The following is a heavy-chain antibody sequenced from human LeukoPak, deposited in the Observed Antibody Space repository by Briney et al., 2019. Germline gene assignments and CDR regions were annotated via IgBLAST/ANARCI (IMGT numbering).Heavy chain of an antibody. CDR3: ASRGFLEWLLWGY. J-gene: IGHJ4*02. CDR1: GGSISSSSYY. Sequence: SETLSLTCTVSGGSISSSSYYWGWIRQPPGKGLEWIGSIYYSGSTYYNPSLKSRVTISVDTSKNQFSLKLSSVTAADTAVYYCASRGFLEWLLWGYWGQGTLVTVSS. D-gene: IGHD3-3*01. V-gene: IGHV4-39*01. CDR2: IYYSGST.